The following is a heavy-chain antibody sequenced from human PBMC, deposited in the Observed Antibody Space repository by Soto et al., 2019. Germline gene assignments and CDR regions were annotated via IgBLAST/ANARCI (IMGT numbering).Heavy chain of an antibody. J-gene: IGHJ6*02. Sequence: GALRLSCAASGFTFSSYAMHWVRQAPGKGLEWVAVISYDGSNKYYADSVKGRFTISRDNSKNTLYLQMNSLRAEDTAVYYCARDFRLTMVRGVYPFYGMDVWGQGTTVTVSS. V-gene: IGHV3-30-3*01. CDR1: GFTFSSYA. CDR2: ISYDGSNK. CDR3: ARDFRLTMVRGVYPFYGMDV. D-gene: IGHD3-10*01.